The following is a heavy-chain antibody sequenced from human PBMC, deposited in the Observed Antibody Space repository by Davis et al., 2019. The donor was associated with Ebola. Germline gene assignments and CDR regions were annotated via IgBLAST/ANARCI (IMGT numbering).Heavy chain of an antibody. CDR1: GGSISSINW. CDR2: IYHSGST. CDR3: ASIGRRYYGSGSRPSHYGMDV. J-gene: IGHJ6*02. V-gene: IGHV4-4*02. Sequence: MPGGSLRLSCAVSGGSISSINWWSWVRQPPGKGLEWIGEIYHSGSTNYNPSLKSRVTISVDTSKNQFSLKLSSVTAADTAVYYCASIGRRYYGSGSRPSHYGMDVWGQGTTVTVSS. D-gene: IGHD3-10*01.